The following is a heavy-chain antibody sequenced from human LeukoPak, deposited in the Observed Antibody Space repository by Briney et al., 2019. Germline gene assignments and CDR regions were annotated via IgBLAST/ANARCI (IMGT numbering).Heavy chain of an antibody. CDR1: GYTFTSYY. CDR2: INPSGGST. D-gene: IGHD5-12*01. Sequence: ASVKVSCKASGYTFTSYYMHWVRQAPGQGLEWMGIINPSGGSTSYAQKLQGRVTMTTDTSTSTAYMELRSLRSDDTAVYYCARVEDIVATPPYYFDYWGQGTLVTVSS. V-gene: IGHV1-46*01. J-gene: IGHJ4*02. CDR3: ARVEDIVATPPYYFDY.